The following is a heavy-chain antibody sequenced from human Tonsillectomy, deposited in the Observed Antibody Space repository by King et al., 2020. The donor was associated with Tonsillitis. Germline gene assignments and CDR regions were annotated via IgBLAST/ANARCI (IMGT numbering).Heavy chain of an antibody. CDR3: AKCPTKFYDSTGYWFGNWYFDL. J-gene: IGHJ2*01. CDR1: GFTFSSYG. CDR2: ISYDGSNK. Sequence: VQLVESGGGVVQPGRSLRLSCTASGFTFSSYGMHWVRQAPGKGLEWVAVISYDGSNKYYADSVKGRFTISRDNSKNTLYLRMNNLRAEDTAVYYCAKCPTKFYDSTGYWFGNWYFDLWGRGTLFTVAS. V-gene: IGHV3-30*18. D-gene: IGHD3-22*01.